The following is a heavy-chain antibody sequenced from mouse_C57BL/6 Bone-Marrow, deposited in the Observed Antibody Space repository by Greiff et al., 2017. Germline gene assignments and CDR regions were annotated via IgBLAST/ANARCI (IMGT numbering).Heavy chain of an antibody. CDR2: IYPRSGNT. CDR3: ARLLWLRRAY. V-gene: IGHV1-81*01. Sequence: VKLMESGAELARPGASVKLSCKASGYTFTSYGISWVKQRTGQGLEWIGEIYPRSGNTYYNEKFKGKATLTADKSSSTAYMELRSLTSEDSAVYFCARLLWLRRAYWGQGTLVTVSA. D-gene: IGHD2-2*01. CDR1: GYTFTSYG. J-gene: IGHJ3*01.